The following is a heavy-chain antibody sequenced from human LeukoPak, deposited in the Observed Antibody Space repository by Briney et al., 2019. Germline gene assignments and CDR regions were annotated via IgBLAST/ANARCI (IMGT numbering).Heavy chain of an antibody. CDR1: GLRFRSYA. CDR3: ASSGSYRFDY. Sequence: GGSLRLSCVASGLRFRSYAMNWVRQAPGKGLEWVSHITASGTAMFYADSVKGRFTISRDNAKNSLYLQMNSLRDEDTAVYYCASSGSYRFDYWGQGTLVTVSS. J-gene: IGHJ4*02. V-gene: IGHV3-48*02. CDR2: ITASGTAM. D-gene: IGHD1-26*01.